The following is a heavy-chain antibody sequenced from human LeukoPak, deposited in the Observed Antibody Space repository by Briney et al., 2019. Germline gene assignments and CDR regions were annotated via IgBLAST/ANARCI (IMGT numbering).Heavy chain of an antibody. Sequence: ASVKVSCKASGYTFTNYYMHWVRQAPGQGLEWMGWINPNSGGTNYAQKSQGRVTMTRDTSISTAYMELSRLRSDDTAVYYCARDRGVVVVPAAINGMDVWGQGTTVTVSS. J-gene: IGHJ6*02. CDR1: GYTFTNYY. CDR2: INPNSGGT. V-gene: IGHV1-2*02. D-gene: IGHD2-2*02. CDR3: ARDRGVVVVPAAINGMDV.